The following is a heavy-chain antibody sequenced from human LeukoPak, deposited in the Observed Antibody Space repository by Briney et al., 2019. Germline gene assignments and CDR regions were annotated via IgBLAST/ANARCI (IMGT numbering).Heavy chain of an antibody. CDR2: IYYSGST. Sequence: SETLSLTCTVSGGSVSSGDYYWSWIRQPPGKGLEWIGYIYYSGSTYYNPSLKNRVTISVDTAKNQFSLKLSSVTAADTAVDYCAEVLYSYDSSGLGWFDPWGQGTLVTVSS. CDR1: GGSVSSGDYY. CDR3: AEVLYSYDSSGLGWFDP. D-gene: IGHD3-22*01. V-gene: IGHV4-30-4*08. J-gene: IGHJ5*02.